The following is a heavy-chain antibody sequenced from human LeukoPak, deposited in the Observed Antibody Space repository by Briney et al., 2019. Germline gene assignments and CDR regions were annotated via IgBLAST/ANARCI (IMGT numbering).Heavy chain of an antibody. CDR2: ISGSGDST. J-gene: IGHJ4*02. CDR3: ATRPGYRAFDY. V-gene: IGHV3-23*01. Sequence: GGSLRLSCAASGFTFSSHAMSWVRQAPGKGLEWVSAISGSGDSTSYTDSVKGRFTISSDKSKNTLYLQMNSLRLEDTAVYYCATRPGYRAFDYWGQGTLVTVSS. D-gene: IGHD1-1*01. CDR1: GFTFSSHA.